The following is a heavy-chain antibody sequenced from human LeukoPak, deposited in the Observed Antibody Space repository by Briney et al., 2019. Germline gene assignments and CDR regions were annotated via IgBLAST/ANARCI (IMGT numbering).Heavy chain of an antibody. CDR3: ATSPIFSND. J-gene: IGHJ4*02. D-gene: IGHD3-3*01. CDR1: GFTLSDYW. CDR2: ISTDGSST. Sequence: PGGSLRLSCAASGFTLSDYWMHWVRQAPGKGLVWVSHISTDGSSTTYADSVRGRFIISRDNARNTLYLQMNSLRVGDTAVYYCATSPIFSNDWGQGTLVTVSS. V-gene: IGHV3-74*01.